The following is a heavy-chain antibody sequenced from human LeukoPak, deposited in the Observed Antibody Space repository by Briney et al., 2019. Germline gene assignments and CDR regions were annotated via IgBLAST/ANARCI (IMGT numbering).Heavy chain of an antibody. CDR2: IWYDGRNK. V-gene: IGHV3-33*01. CDR1: GFTFSSYG. CDR3: ARAPYSSSSGSGDY. Sequence: PGGSLRLSCAASGFTFSSYGMHWVRQAPGKGLEWVAVIWYDGRNKHYADSVKGRFTISRDNARNTLFLQMNSVRAEDTAVYYCARAPYSSSSGSGDYWGQGTLVTVSS. D-gene: IGHD6-13*01. J-gene: IGHJ4*02.